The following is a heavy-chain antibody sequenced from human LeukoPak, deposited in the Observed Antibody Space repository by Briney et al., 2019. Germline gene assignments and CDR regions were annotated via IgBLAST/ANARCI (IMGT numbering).Heavy chain of an antibody. Sequence: GGSLRLSCAASGFTFSDFGMSWVRQAPGKGLEWVSTLTSGGSRTYYADSVKGRFTISRDNSKKTLHLQMSSLTAEDTATYYCAKQDGRGTYQYYFDYWGQGTPVTVSS. D-gene: IGHD1-26*01. J-gene: IGHJ4*02. CDR3: AKQDGRGTYQYYFDY. V-gene: IGHV3-23*01. CDR1: GFTFSDFG. CDR2: LTSGGSRT.